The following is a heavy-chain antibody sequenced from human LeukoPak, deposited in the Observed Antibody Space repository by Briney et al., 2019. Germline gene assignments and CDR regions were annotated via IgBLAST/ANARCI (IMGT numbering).Heavy chain of an antibody. CDR1: GFTFSSYA. V-gene: IGHV3-23*01. CDR3: AKAGHPSAYCSSTSCYMGS. Sequence: GGSLRLSCAASGFTFSSYAMSWVRQALGKGLEWVSGISGSGGRTDYADSVKGRFTISRDNSKNTLYLQMNSLRAEDTAVYYCAKAGHPSAYCSSTSCYMGSWGQGTLVTVSS. J-gene: IGHJ5*02. CDR2: ISGSGGRT. D-gene: IGHD2-2*02.